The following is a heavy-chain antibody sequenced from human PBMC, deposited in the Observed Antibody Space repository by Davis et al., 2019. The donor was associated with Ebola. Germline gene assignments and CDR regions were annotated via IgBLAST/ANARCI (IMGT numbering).Heavy chain of an antibody. D-gene: IGHD2-2*01. V-gene: IGHV4-39*07. CDR2: IYYSGST. Sequence: PSETLSLTCTVSGGSINSNTYYWGWIRQPPGKGLEWIGSIYYSGSTYYNPYLKSRVTIPVDTSKNQFSLKLSSVTAADTAVYFCARVATVPAAYSFNYYYYMDVWGKGTTVTVSS. CDR1: GGSINSNTYY. CDR3: ARVATVPAAYSFNYYYYMDV. J-gene: IGHJ6*03.